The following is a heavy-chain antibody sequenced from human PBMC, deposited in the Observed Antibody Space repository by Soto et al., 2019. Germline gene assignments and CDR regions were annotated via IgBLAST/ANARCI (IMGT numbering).Heavy chain of an antibody. Sequence: ASVKVSCKASGYTFTSYAMHWGRQAPGQRLEWMGWINAGNGNTKYSQKFQGRVTITRDTSASTAYMELSSLRSEDTAVYYCARGPAIVVVPAAHTPRYYYGMDVWGQGTTVIVSS. CDR1: GYTFTSYA. D-gene: IGHD2-2*01. CDR3: ARGPAIVVVPAAHTPRYYYGMDV. J-gene: IGHJ6*02. CDR2: INAGNGNT. V-gene: IGHV1-3*01.